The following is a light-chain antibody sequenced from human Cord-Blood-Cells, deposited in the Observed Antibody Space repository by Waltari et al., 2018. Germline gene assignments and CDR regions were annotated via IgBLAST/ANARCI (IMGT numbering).Light chain of an antibody. J-gene: IGLJ3*02. CDR3: CSYAGSSTLV. CDR1: SSDFGRYNL. Sequence: QSALTQPASVSGSPGQSITISCTGTSSDFGRYNLVSWYQQHPGKAPKLMIYEGSKRPSVVANRVSGPKSGNTASLTISGLQAEDEADYYCCSYAGSSTLVFGGGTKLTVL. CDR2: EGS. V-gene: IGLV2-23*01.